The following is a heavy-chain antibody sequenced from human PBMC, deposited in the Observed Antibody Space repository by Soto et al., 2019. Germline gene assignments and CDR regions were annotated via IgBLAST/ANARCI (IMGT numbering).Heavy chain of an antibody. J-gene: IGHJ6*03. CDR1: GGSISSSSYY. D-gene: IGHD3-10*01. V-gene: IGHV4-39*01. Sequence: SETLSLTCTVSGGSISSSSYYWGWIRQPPGKGLEWIGSIYYSGSTYYNPSLKSRVTISVDTSKNQFSLKLSSVTAADTAVYYCARTLWFGEIRVYMDVWGKGTTVTVSS. CDR2: IYYSGST. CDR3: ARTLWFGEIRVYMDV.